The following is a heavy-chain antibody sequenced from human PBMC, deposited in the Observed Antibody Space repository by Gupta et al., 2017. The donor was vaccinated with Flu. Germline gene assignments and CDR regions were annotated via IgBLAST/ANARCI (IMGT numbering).Heavy chain of an antibody. D-gene: IGHD3-10*01. CDR3: ARESHDIKGRIGFDI. J-gene: IGHJ3*02. V-gene: IGHV1-69*06. Sequence: SYAISWVRQAPGKGFEWMGGIITLFGTTNYAQKFQGRLTITADKSTNTAHMELRSLSSDDTAVYYCARESHDIKGRIGFDIWGQGTMVTVSS. CDR1: SYA. CDR2: IITLFGTT.